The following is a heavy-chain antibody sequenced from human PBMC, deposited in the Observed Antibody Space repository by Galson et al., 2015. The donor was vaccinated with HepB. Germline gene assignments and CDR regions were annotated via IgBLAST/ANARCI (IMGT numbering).Heavy chain of an antibody. V-gene: IGHV1-2*02. CDR2: INPNSGGT. J-gene: IGHJ6*02. CDR1: GYTFTGYY. CDR3: ARDLVFTSHYYYYYGMDV. D-gene: IGHD2/OR15-2a*01. Sequence: SVKVSCKASGYTFTGYYMHWVRQAPGQGLEWMGWINPNSGGTNYAQKFQGRVTMTRDTSISTAYMELSRLRSDDTAVYYCARDLVFTSHYYYYYGMDVWGQGTTVTVSS.